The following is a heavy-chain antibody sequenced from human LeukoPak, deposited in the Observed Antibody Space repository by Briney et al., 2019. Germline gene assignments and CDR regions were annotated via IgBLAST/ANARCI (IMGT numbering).Heavy chain of an antibody. D-gene: IGHD5-24*01. CDR2: IIPIFGTA. CDR1: GGTFSSYA. V-gene: IGHV1-69*05. Sequence: SSVKVSCKASGGTFSSYAISWVRQAPGQGLEWMGGIIPIFGTANYAQKFQGRVTITTDESTSTAYMELSSLRSEDTAVYYCASNRRDGYNYYVDYWGQGTLVTVSS. CDR3: ASNRRDGYNYYVDY. J-gene: IGHJ4*02.